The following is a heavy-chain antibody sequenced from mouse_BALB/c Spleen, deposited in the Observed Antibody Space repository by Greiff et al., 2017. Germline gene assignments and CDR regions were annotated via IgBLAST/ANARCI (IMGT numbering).Heavy chain of an antibody. CDR1: GYTFSSYW. J-gene: IGHJ4*01. D-gene: IGHD2-14*01. CDR3: ARSGTLYYRYAMDY. CDR2: ILPGSGST. V-gene: IGHV1-9*01. Sequence: QVQLQQSGAELMKPGASVKISCKATGYTFSSYWIEWVKQRPGHGLEWIGEILPGSGSTNYNEKFKGKATFTADTSSNTAYMQLSSLTSEDSAVYYCARSGTLYYRYAMDYWGQGTSVTVSS.